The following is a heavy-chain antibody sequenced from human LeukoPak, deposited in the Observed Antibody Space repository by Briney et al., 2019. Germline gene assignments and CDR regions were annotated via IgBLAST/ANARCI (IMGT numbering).Heavy chain of an antibody. CDR1: GFTFSSYG. D-gene: IGHD6-13*01. J-gene: IGHJ4*02. Sequence: GGSLRLSCAASGFTFSSYGMHWVRQAPGKGLEWVAVISYDGNNKYYADSVKGRFTISRDNSKNTLYLQMNSLRAEDTAVYYCAKGGSSWTYCDYWGQGTLVTVSS. V-gene: IGHV3-30*18. CDR2: ISYDGNNK. CDR3: AKGGSSWTYCDY.